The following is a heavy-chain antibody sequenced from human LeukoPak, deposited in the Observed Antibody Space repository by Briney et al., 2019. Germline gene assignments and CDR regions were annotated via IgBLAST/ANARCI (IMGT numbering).Heavy chain of an antibody. CDR3: ARGPSATVTTFDY. Sequence: SETLSLTCAVYGGSFSGYYWSWIRRPPGKGLEWIGEINHSGSTNYNPSLKSRVTLSVDTSKNQFSLKLSSVTAADTAVYYCARGPSATVTTFDYWGQGTLVTVSS. J-gene: IGHJ4*02. D-gene: IGHD4-17*01. CDR1: GGSFSGYY. CDR2: INHSGST. V-gene: IGHV4-34*01.